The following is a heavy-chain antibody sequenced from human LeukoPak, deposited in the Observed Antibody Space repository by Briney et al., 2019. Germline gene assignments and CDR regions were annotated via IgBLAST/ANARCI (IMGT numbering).Heavy chain of an antibody. CDR3: ARHSESSVAFDI. V-gene: IGHV4-39*01. J-gene: IGHJ3*02. Sequence: PSETLSLTCTVSGDSISSSNYYWGWIRQPPGKGLEWIGSIYYSGSTYYNPSLKSRVTISVDTSKNQFSLKLSSVTAADTAVYYCARHSESSVAFDIWGQGTMVTVSS. CDR2: IYYSGST. D-gene: IGHD3-10*01. CDR1: GDSISSSNYY.